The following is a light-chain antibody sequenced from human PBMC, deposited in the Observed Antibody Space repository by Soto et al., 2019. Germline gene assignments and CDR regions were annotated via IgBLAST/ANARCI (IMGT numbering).Light chain of an antibody. CDR1: QDISNY. Sequence: IQMTQSPSSLSASVGDRVTITCQASQDISNYLNWYQQKPGKAPKLLIYMASSLEAEVPSRFSGGGSGTEFTLTISSLQSEDFAVYYCQQYNDWPWTFGQGTKVDIK. J-gene: IGKJ1*01. CDR3: QQYNDWPWT. V-gene: IGKV1-33*01. CDR2: MAS.